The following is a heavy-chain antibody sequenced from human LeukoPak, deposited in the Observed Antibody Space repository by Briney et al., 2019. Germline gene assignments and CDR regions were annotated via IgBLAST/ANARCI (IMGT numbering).Heavy chain of an antibody. J-gene: IGHJ3*02. Sequence: GESLKISCKVSGYTFTNYWIGWVRQMPGKGLEWMGFIFPADSDTRYSPSFQGQVSISADKSISTAYLQWSSLKASDTAMYYCARHCSSTSCSVPYDAFDIWGQGTMVTVSS. CDR2: IFPADSDT. V-gene: IGHV5-51*01. D-gene: IGHD2-2*01. CDR3: ARHCSSTSCSVPYDAFDI. CDR1: GYTFTNYW.